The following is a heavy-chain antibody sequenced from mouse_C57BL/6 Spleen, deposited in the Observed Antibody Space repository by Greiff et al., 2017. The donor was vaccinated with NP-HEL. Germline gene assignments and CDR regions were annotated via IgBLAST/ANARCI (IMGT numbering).Heavy chain of an antibody. D-gene: IGHD1-1*01. J-gene: IGHJ3*01. V-gene: IGHV1-82*01. CDR1: GYAFSSSW. CDR2: IYPGDGDT. Sequence: VKLVESGPELVKPGASVKISCKASGYAFSSSWMNWVKQRPGKGLEWIGRIYPGDGDTTYNGKFKGKATLTADKSSSTAYMQLSSLTSEDSAVYFCARGGLLLAWFAYWGQGTLVTVSA. CDR3: ARGGLLLAWFAY.